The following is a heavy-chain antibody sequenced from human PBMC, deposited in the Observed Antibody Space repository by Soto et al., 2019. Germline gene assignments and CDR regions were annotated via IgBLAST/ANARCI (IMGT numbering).Heavy chain of an antibody. CDR1: GNSVSSNSAV. CDR2: TYYRSQWSN. Sequence: PSQTLSLTCAISGNSVSSNSAVWNWIRQSPSRGLEWLGRTYYRSQWSNDYAASVKSRITIKTDSSKNQFSLHLNSVTPDDTAVYYCARRTVDGNRHYYGMDVWGQGTTVTVSS. V-gene: IGHV6-1*01. D-gene: IGHD6-19*01. CDR3: ARRTVDGNRHYYGMDV. J-gene: IGHJ6*02.